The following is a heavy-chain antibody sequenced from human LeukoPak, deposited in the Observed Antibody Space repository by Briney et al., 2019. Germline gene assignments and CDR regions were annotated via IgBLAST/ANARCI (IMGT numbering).Heavy chain of an antibody. CDR2: IYYSGST. CDR1: GGSISSGSYY. V-gene: IGHV4-61*01. CDR3: ARDGDYNWFDP. D-gene: IGHD4-17*01. J-gene: IGHJ5*02. Sequence: SETLSLTCTVSGGSISSGSYYWSWIRQPPGKGLEWIGYIYYSGSTNYNPSLKSRVTISVDTSKNQFSLKLSSVTAADTAVYYCARDGDYNWFDPWGQGTLVTVSS.